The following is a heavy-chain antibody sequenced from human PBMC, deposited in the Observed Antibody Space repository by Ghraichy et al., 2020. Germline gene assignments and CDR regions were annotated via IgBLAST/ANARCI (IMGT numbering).Heavy chain of an antibody. Sequence: SETLSLTCTVSGGSISSGGYYWSWIRQHPGKGLEWIGYIYYSGSTYYNPSLKSRVTISVDTSKNQFSLKLSSVTAADTAVYYCARVGIVDDIFGVVIRDYYYYYGMDVWGQGTTVTVSS. J-gene: IGHJ6*02. CDR2: IYYSGST. D-gene: IGHD3-3*02. CDR1: GGSISSGGYY. V-gene: IGHV4-31*03. CDR3: ARVGIVDDIFGVVIRDYYYYYGMDV.